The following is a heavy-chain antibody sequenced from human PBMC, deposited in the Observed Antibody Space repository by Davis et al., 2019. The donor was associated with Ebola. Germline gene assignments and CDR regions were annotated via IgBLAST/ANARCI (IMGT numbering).Heavy chain of an antibody. CDR1: GFTFDDYA. CDR2: ISWNSGSI. CDR3: TRVPATIDY. J-gene: IGHJ4*02. V-gene: IGHV3-9*01. D-gene: IGHD1-26*01. Sequence: PGGSLRLSCAASGFTFDDYAMHWVRQAPGKGLEWVSGISWNSGSIGYADSVKGRFTISRDNTKNSLYLQLNSLRAEDTAVYYCTRVPATIDYWGQGTLVTVSS.